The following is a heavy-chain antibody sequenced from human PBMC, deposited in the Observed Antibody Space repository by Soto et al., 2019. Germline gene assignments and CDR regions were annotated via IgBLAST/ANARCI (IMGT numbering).Heavy chain of an antibody. CDR1: GDSGSRNSAC. V-gene: IGHV6-1*01. J-gene: IGHJ4*01. D-gene: IGHD1-26*01. CDR3: ARGEQYSGRIFDY. CDR2: TYYRSKWYY. Sequence: SQTLSLTCAITGDSGSRNSACWSWVRQSPSRGLEWLGRTYYRSKWYYEYAVSVRGRITINPDTSKNQYSLQLNSVTPEDTAVYFCARGEQYSGRIFDYWGQGTLVTV.